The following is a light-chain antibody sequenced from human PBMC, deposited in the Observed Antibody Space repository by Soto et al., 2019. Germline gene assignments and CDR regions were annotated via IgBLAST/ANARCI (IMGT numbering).Light chain of an antibody. CDR1: QSISSW. V-gene: IGKV1-5*01. J-gene: IGKJ4*01. CDR3: QQYNSYLT. Sequence: DIQMTQSPSTLSASVGDRVTITCRASQSISSWLAWYQQKPGKAPKLLIYDASSLESGVPSRFSGSGSGTEFSLTISSLQPDDFATYYCQQYNSYLTFGVGTKVEIK. CDR2: DAS.